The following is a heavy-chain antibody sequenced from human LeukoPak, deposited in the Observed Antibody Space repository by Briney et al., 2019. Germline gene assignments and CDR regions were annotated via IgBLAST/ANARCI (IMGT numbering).Heavy chain of an antibody. V-gene: IGHV5-51*01. Sequence: GESLKISCKGSGYNFTNYWIGWVRQMPGEGLEWMGIIYPDGSDSTYSPPLQGQVTISADKSISTAYLQWSSLKASDTAMYYCARQTPGHYFDYWGQGTLVTVSP. CDR3: ARQTPGHYFDY. CDR2: IYPDGSDS. D-gene: IGHD4-23*01. CDR1: GYNFTNYW. J-gene: IGHJ4*02.